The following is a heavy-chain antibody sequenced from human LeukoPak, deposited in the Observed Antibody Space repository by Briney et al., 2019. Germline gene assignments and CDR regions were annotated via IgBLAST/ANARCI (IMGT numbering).Heavy chain of an antibody. J-gene: IGHJ6*03. CDR3: ARVVEWFPISYMDV. CDR1: GGSISSGGYY. Sequence: MASETLSLTCTVSGGSISSGGYYWSWIRQPPGKGLEWIGYIYHSGSTYYNPSLKSRVTISVDRSKNQFSLKLSSVTAADTAVYYCARVVEWFPISYMDVWGKGTTVTVSS. V-gene: IGHV4-30-2*01. CDR2: IYHSGST. D-gene: IGHD3-3*01.